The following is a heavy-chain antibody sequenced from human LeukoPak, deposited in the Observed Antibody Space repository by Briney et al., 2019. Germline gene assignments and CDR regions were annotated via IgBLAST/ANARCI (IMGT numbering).Heavy chain of an antibody. CDR1: GYTFTDYY. CDR3: ARVNWEYNFDY. CDR2: INPNSGGT. Sequence: ASVKVSCKASGYTFTDYYIHWVRQAPGQGLEWMGRINPNSGGTNHAQKFQGRVTMTRDTSISTAYMELSRLRSDDTAVYYCARVNWEYNFDYWGQGTLVTVSS. J-gene: IGHJ4*02. V-gene: IGHV1-2*06. D-gene: IGHD7-27*01.